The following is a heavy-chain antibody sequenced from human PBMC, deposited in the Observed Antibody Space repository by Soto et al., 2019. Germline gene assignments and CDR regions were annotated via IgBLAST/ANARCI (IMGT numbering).Heavy chain of an antibody. Sequence: PSETLSLTCAVSGGSISSSNWWSWVRQPPGKGLEWIGEIYYSGSTYYNPSLKSRVTISVDTSKNQFSLKLSSVTAADTAVYYCARGTRGYSYGYLFDYWGQGTLVTVSS. D-gene: IGHD5-18*01. J-gene: IGHJ4*02. CDR1: GGSISSSNW. CDR3: ARGTRGYSYGYLFDY. V-gene: IGHV4-4*02. CDR2: IYYSGST.